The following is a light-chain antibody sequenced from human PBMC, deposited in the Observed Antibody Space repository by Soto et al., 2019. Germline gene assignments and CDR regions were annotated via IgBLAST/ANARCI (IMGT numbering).Light chain of an antibody. CDR3: SSYSISTAYL. J-gene: IGLJ1*01. V-gene: IGLV2-14*01. CDR1: SSDVGGYDY. CDR2: EVN. Sequence: QSVLTQPASVSGSPGQSITISCTGTSSDVGGYDYVSWYQLHPGKAPKLMVFEVNNRPSGVSCRFSGSKSGNTAPLTISGLQAEDEADYFCSSYSISTAYLFGTGTKVTVL.